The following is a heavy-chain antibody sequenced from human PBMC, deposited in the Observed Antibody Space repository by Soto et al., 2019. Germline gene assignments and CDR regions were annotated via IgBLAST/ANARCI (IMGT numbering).Heavy chain of an antibody. CDR1: GFRFDEYG. Sequence: EVQVVESGGGLVQPGRSLRLSCAASGFRFDEYGMHWVRQAPGKGLEWVSGISWNSGTIGYADSVKGRFTISRDNAKNSLCLQMNSLRAEDTALYYCAKSTGGTANGLVVWGQGTTVTVFS. CDR3: AKSTGGTANGLVV. V-gene: IGHV3-9*01. J-gene: IGHJ6*02. CDR2: ISWNSGTI. D-gene: IGHD2-8*02.